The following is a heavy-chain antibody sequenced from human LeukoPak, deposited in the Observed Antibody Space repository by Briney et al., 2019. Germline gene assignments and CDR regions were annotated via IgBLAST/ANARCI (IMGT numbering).Heavy chain of an antibody. Sequence: LSLTCTVSGGSISSGGYYWSWVRQAPGKGLEWVSHISSSSSSIYYADSVKGRFSISRDNAKNSLYLQMNSLRDEDTAVYYCARSGYGSRWYFFDHWGQGTLVTVSS. D-gene: IGHD6-13*01. CDR1: GGSISSGGYY. CDR2: ISSSSSSI. J-gene: IGHJ4*02. V-gene: IGHV3-48*02. CDR3: ARSGYGSRWYFFDH.